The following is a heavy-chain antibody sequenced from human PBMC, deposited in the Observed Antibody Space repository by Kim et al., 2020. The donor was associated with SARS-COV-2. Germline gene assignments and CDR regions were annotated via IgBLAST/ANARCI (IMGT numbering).Heavy chain of an antibody. D-gene: IGHD3-10*01. CDR1: GGSISSYY. V-gene: IGHV4-59*01. J-gene: IGHJ4*02. CDR3: ARSRFGYYFDY. Sequence: SETLSLTCTVSGGSISSYYWSWIRQPPGKGLEWIGYIYYSGSTNYNPSLKSRVTISVDTSKNQFSLKLSSVTAADTAVYYCARSRFGYYFDYWGQGTLVTVSS. CDR2: IYYSGST.